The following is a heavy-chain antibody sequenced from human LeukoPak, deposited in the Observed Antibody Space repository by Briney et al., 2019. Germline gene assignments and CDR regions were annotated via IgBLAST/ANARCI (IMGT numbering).Heavy chain of an antibody. J-gene: IGHJ6*02. D-gene: IGHD2/OR15-2a*01. V-gene: IGHV3-11*01. Sequence: GGSLRLSCAASGFTFSDYYMSWIRQAPGKGLEWVSYISSSGSTIYYADFVKGRFTISRDNAKNSLYLQMNSLRAEDTAVYYCARDGGPSIYYYYGMDVWGQGTTVTVSS. CDR2: ISSSGSTI. CDR1: GFTFSDYY. CDR3: ARDGGPSIYYYYGMDV.